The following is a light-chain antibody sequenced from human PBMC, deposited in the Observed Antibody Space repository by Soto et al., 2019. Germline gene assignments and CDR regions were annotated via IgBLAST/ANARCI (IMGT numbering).Light chain of an antibody. J-gene: IGKJ1*01. CDR2: GAS. CDR1: QSVSSSY. Sequence: EIVLTQSPGTLSLSPGERATLSCRASQSVSSSYLAWYQQKPGQAPRLLIYGASSRATGIPDRFSGSGSGTDFTLPISRLEPEDFAVYYCQQYGSSPCTFGQGTKVEIK. CDR3: QQYGSSPCT. V-gene: IGKV3-20*01.